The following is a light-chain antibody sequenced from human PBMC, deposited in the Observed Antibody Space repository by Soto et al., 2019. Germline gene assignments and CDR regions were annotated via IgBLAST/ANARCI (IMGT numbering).Light chain of an antibody. V-gene: IGKV1-39*01. Sequence: DIPMTQSPSSLSASVGDRVTITCRASQNINIYLNWYQQKPGRAPKALIYGASTLQSGVPSRFSGSGSGTDFILTINSLQPEDFAVYYCQQSYTIPTTFGQGTRLDIK. CDR3: QQSYTIPTT. J-gene: IGKJ5*01. CDR2: GAS. CDR1: QNINIY.